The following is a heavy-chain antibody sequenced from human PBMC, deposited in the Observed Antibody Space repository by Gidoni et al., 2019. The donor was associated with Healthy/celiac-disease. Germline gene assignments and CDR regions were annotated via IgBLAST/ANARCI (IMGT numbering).Heavy chain of an antibody. CDR1: GFTCGYCS. CDR3: TRVPVVTAILYYFDY. J-gene: IGHJ4*02. CDR2: IRSKAYGGTT. D-gene: IGHD2-21*02. Sequence: EVQLVESGGGLVKPGRSLRLSCTASGFTCGYCSMSWLRQAPGKGLEWVGFIRSKAYGGTTEYAASVKGRFTISRDDSKSIAYLQMNSLKTEDTAVYYCTRVPVVTAILYYFDYWGQGTLVTVSS. V-gene: IGHV3-49*05.